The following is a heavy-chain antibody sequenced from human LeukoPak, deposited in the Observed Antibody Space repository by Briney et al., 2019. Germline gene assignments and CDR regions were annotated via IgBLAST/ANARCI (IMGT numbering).Heavy chain of an antibody. Sequence: PGGSLRLSCAASGFTFDDYAMHWVRQGPGRGLEWVSGISWNSATIAYADSVKGRFTISRDSAKNSLYLQMNSLRAEDMALYYCAKDIARGSSSRGAVFDIWGQGTMVTVSS. J-gene: IGHJ3*02. CDR3: AKDIARGSSSRGAVFDI. CDR2: ISWNSATI. V-gene: IGHV3-9*03. CDR1: GFTFDDYA. D-gene: IGHD2-2*01.